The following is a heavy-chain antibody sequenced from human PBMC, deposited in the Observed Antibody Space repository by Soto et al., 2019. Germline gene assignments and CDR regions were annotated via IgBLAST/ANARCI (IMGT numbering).Heavy chain of an antibody. V-gene: IGHV4-31*03. CDR1: GGSITSGGYY. J-gene: IGHJ5*02. CDR3: ASRYSSSWYRANWFDP. CDR2: IYYSGST. D-gene: IGHD6-13*01. Sequence: SETLSLTCTVSGGSITSGGYYWSWIRQHPGKGLEWIGYIYYSGSTYYNPSLKSRVTISVDTSKNQFSLKLSSVTAADTAVYYCASRYSSSWYRANWFDPWGQGTLVTVSS.